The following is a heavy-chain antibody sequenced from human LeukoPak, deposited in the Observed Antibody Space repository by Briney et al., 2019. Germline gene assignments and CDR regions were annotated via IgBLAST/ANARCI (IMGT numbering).Heavy chain of an antibody. CDR2: INSDGSTT. Sequence: GGSLRLSCAASGFTFSSYGMHWVRQAPGKGLVWVSRINSDGSTTNYADSVKGRFTISRDNPKNTLYLQMNSLRVEDTAVYYCAREFYGSGSPNDFDIWGQGTMVTVSS. D-gene: IGHD3-10*01. J-gene: IGHJ3*02. CDR1: GFTFSSYG. CDR3: AREFYGSGSPNDFDI. V-gene: IGHV3-74*01.